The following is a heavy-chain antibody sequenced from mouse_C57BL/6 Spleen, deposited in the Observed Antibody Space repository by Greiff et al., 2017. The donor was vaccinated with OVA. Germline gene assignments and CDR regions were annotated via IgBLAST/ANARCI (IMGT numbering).Heavy chain of an antibody. CDR1: GYTFTDYE. J-gene: IGHJ3*01. CDR2: IDPETGGT. V-gene: IGHV1-15*01. Sequence: QVQLQQPGAELVRPGASVTLSCKASGYTFTDYEMHWVKQTPVHGLEWIGAIDPETGGTAYNQKFKGKAILTADKSSSTAYMELRSLTSEDSAVYYCTRSKTTVVTPFAYWGQGTLVTVSA. CDR3: TRSKTTVVTPFAY. D-gene: IGHD1-1*01.